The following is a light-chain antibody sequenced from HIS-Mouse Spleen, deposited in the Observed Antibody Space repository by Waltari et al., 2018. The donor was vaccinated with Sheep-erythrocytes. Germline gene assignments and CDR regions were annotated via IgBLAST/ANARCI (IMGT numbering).Light chain of an antibody. Sequence: QSALTQPASVSGSPGQSITIPCTGTSRDVGSYNLVSRYQHHPGKAPKLMIYEGSKRPSGVSNRFSGSKSGNTASLTISGLQAEDEADYYCCSYAGSSTPWVFGGGTKLTVL. CDR3: CSYAGSSTPWV. J-gene: IGLJ3*02. CDR1: SRDVGSYNL. CDR2: EGS. V-gene: IGLV2-23*01.